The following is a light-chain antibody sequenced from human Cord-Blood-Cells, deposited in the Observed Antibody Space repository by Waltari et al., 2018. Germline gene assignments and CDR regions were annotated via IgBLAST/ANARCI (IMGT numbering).Light chain of an antibody. CDR2: EGS. CDR1: TSDVGSYTL. J-gene: IGLJ1*01. CDR3: CSYAGSSTSYV. Sequence: QSALTQPASVSGSPGQSTTIPCTGTTSDVGSYTLSSWYQPDPGKAPKLMIYEGSKRPSGVSNRFSGSKSGNTAALTISGLQAEDEADYYCCSYAGSSTSYVFGTGTKVTVL. V-gene: IGLV2-23*01.